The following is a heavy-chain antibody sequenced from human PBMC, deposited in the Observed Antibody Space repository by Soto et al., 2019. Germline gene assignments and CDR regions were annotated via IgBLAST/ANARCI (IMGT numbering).Heavy chain of an antibody. CDR2: ISSSSSYI. CDR1: GFTFSSYS. J-gene: IGHJ6*02. CDR3: ARDGNRSPYYDFWSGYVAYYYGMDV. Sequence: PGGSLRLSCAASGFTFSSYSMNWVRQAPGKGLECVSSISSSSSYIYYADSVKGRFTISRDNAKNSLYLQMNSLRAEDTAVYYCARDGNRSPYYDFWSGYVAYYYGMDVWGQGTTVTVSS. V-gene: IGHV3-21*01. D-gene: IGHD3-3*01.